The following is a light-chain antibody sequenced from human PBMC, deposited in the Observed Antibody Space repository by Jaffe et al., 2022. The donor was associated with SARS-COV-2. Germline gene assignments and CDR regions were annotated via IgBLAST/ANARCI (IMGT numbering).Light chain of an antibody. CDR2: GGG. Sequence: DIQMTQSPSSLSASVGDRVVISCRASQNIGALLNWYQQKPGRAPRLLIYGGGSLQSGVPSRFGGIGSGTDFSLIINNLQPEDFATYYCQQSSIMWTFGQGTKVKI. CDR1: QNIGAL. V-gene: IGKV1-39*01. CDR3: QQSSIMWT. J-gene: IGKJ1*01.